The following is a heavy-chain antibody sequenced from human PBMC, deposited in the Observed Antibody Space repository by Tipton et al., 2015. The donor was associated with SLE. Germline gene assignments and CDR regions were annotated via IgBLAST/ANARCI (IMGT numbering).Heavy chain of an antibody. D-gene: IGHD1-1*01. J-gene: IGHJ4*02. CDR3: ARGDPQGLEPFDY. V-gene: IGHV4-61*01. Sequence: TLSLTCTVSGGSISSGSYHWSWIRQPPGKGLEWIGYIYHSGSTNYNPSLRSRVTISVDTSKNQLSLQLSSVTTADTAVYYCARGDPQGLEPFDYWGQGTLVTVSS. CDR1: GGSISSGSYH. CDR2: IYHSGST.